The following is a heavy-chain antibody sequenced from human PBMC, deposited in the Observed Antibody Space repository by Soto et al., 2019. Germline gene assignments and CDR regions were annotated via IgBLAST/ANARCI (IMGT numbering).Heavy chain of an antibody. CDR1: GGSINSRSYF. D-gene: IGHD3-9*01. V-gene: IGHV4-39*02. CDR2: VFYNGKT. Sequence: QLQLQQSGPGLVKPSETLSLTCSVSGGSINSRSYFWAWIRQPPGKGLEWIGSVFYNGKTYYSPSLKGRLNVSVYTSQNQFSLKLSSVTAADTAIYYCARDRYGGFDYWGLGTLVIVSS. J-gene: IGHJ4*02. CDR3: ARDRYGGFDY.